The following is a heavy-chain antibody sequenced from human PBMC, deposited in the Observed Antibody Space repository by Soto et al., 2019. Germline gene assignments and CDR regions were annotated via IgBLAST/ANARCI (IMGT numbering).Heavy chain of an antibody. V-gene: IGHV3-74*03. Sequence: PGGSLRLSCVASEFTFSSYWMHWVRQVPGKGLVWVSRLNEDGSFTSYADSVKGRFSIFRDNAKKTLYLQMNSLSAEDSAVYYCARDRSGRADVWGQGTTVTVSS. J-gene: IGHJ6*02. CDR2: LNEDGSFT. CDR1: EFTFSSYW. D-gene: IGHD3-10*01. CDR3: ARDRSGRADV.